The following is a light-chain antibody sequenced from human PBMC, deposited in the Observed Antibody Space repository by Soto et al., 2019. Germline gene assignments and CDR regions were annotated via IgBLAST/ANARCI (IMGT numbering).Light chain of an antibody. CDR1: QTVNSDY. CDR3: QQYGSSPGT. J-gene: IGKJ4*01. CDR2: GVF. Sequence: ETVLTQSPGTVSLSPGERATLSCTTSQTVNSDYLAWYQQKPGQAPRLLIYGVFNRATGIPDRFSGSGSGTDFTLTISRLEPEDFAVYYCQQYGSSPGTFGGGTKVEIK. V-gene: IGKV3-20*01.